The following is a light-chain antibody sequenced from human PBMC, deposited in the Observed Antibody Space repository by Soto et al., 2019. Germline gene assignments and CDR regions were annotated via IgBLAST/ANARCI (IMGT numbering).Light chain of an antibody. CDR2: AAS. V-gene: IGKV1-39*01. CDR1: QSISSY. Sequence: DIQMTQSPSSLSASVGDRVTITCRASQSISSYLNWYQQNPGKAPKLLIYAASSLQSGVPSRFGGSGAGTEFTLTSSRLQPEDVVTYYCQQSYSTPTFGGGTKVEIK. J-gene: IGKJ4*01. CDR3: QQSYSTPT.